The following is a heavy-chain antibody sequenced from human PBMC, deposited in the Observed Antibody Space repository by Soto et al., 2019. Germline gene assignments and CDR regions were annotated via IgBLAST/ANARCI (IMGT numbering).Heavy chain of an antibody. V-gene: IGHV1-24*01. Sequence: ASVKVSCKASGYTFTGYYMHWVRQAPGKGLEWMGGFDPEDGETIYAQKFQGRVTMTEDTSTDTAYMELSSLRSEDTAVYYCATGPHYYDSSGYFLWGQGTLVTVSS. CDR1: GYTFTGYY. D-gene: IGHD3-22*01. CDR2: FDPEDGET. CDR3: ATGPHYYDSSGYFL. J-gene: IGHJ4*02.